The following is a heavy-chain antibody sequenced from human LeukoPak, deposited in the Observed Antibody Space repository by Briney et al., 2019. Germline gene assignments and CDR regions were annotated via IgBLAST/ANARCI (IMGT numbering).Heavy chain of an antibody. V-gene: IGHV3-33*06. CDR3: AKGANMWFGELSY. J-gene: IGHJ4*02. D-gene: IGHD3-10*01. Sequence: GGSLRLSCAASGFTFSSYGMHWVRQAPGKGLEWVAVIWYDGSNKYYADSVKGRFTISRDNSKNTLYLQMNSLRAEDTAVYYCAKGANMWFGELSYWGQGTLVTVSS. CDR1: GFTFSSYG. CDR2: IWYDGSNK.